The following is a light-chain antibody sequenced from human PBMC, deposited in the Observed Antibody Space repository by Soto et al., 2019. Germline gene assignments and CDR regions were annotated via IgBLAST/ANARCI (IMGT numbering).Light chain of an antibody. CDR1: QSVINN. Sequence: EIVLTQSPATLSLSPGERATLSCRASQSVINNVAWYQQKPGQAPRLLTFGASTRATGIPARFSGSGSGTEFTLTISSLHSEDFAVYYCQQYNKRPPWTFGQGTKVDIK. CDR2: GAS. J-gene: IGKJ1*01. V-gene: IGKV3-15*01. CDR3: QQYNKRPPWT.